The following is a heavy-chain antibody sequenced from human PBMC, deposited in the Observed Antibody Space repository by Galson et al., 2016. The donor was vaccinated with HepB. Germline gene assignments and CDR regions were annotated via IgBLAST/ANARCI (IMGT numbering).Heavy chain of an antibody. V-gene: IGHV4-61*02. D-gene: IGHD3-16*01. CDR1: GDSFSRGNYY. Sequence: TLSLTCIVSGDSFSRGNYYWSWIRQPAGQGLEWIGRVYTTGSTSYNPSLKSRLSISLDTSKKQLSLNLSSVTAADSAIYYCATGVCGNRLGVERSFDSWGRGTLVTVSS. CDR3: ATGVCGNRLGVERSFDS. CDR2: VYTTGST. J-gene: IGHJ4*02.